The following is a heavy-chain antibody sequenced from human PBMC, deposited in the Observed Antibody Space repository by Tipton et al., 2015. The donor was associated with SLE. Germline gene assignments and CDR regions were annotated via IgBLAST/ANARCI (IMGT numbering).Heavy chain of an antibody. Sequence: SLRLSCAASGFTFSLYAMSWVRQTPGKGLEWVSAISASGSNTYFADSVKGRCTISRDNHKNTLFLQMNSLRAEDTAVYYCARAITPRDAFDIWGQGTMVTVSS. CDR1: GFTFSLYA. CDR3: ARAITPRDAFDI. J-gene: IGHJ3*02. CDR2: ISASGSNT. V-gene: IGHV3-23*01. D-gene: IGHD3-3*01.